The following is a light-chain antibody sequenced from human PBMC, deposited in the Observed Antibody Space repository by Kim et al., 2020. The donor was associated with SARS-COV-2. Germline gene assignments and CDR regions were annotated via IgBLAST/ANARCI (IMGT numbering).Light chain of an antibody. J-gene: IGLJ2*01. CDR2: KDS. V-gene: IGLV3-25*03. CDR3: QSGDSSTRVL. Sequence: SYELTQPPSVSVSPGQTASITCSGDALPNKYAYWYQQKPGQSPVLVIYKDSKRPSGIPERFSGSSSGTTATLTISGVQAIDEADYYCQSGDSSTRVLFGG. CDR1: ALPNKY.